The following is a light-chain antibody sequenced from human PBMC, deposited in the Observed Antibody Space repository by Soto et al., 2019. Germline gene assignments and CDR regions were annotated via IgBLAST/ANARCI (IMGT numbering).Light chain of an antibody. CDR1: QSVASAH. Sequence: IVLPQSPGTLSLSPGERATLSCRARQSVASAHLAWYQQKPGQAPRLLIYGASTRATGIPDRFSGSGSGTDFTLTISRLEPEDSAVYYCQQYGSSPTWTFGQGTKVDIK. V-gene: IGKV3-20*01. CDR3: QQYGSSPTWT. CDR2: GAS. J-gene: IGKJ1*01.